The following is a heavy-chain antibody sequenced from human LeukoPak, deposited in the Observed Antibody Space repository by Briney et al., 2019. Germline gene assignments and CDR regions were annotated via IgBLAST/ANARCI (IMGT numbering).Heavy chain of an antibody. CDR2: INPNSGGT. D-gene: IGHD3-22*01. Sequence: SSVKVSCKASGYTFTGYYMHWVRLAPGQGLEWMGRINPNSGGTNYAQKFQGRVTMTRDTSISTAYMELSRLRSDDTAVYYCARDRNYYDSSGKKDYYYMDVWGKGTTVTVSS. CDR3: ARDRNYYDSSGKKDYYYMDV. CDR1: GYTFTGYY. J-gene: IGHJ6*03. V-gene: IGHV1-2*06.